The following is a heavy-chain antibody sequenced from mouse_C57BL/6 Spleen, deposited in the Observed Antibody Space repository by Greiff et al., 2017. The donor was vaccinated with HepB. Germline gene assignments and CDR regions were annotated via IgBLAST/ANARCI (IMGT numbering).Heavy chain of an antibody. V-gene: IGHV5-9*01. CDR2: ISGGGGNT. D-gene: IGHD2-10*02. CDR1: GFTFSSYT. Sequence: EVKVVESGGGLVKPGGSLKLSCAASGFTFSSYTMSWVRQTPEKRLEWVATISGGGGNTYYPDSVKGRFTISRDNAKNTLYLQMSSLRSEDTALYYCAREVYGNYAMDYWGQGTSVTVSS. CDR3: AREVYGNYAMDY. J-gene: IGHJ4*01.